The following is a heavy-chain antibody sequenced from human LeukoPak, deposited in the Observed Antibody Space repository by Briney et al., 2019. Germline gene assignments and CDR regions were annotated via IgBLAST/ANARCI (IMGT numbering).Heavy chain of an antibody. V-gene: IGHV3-23*01. CDR3: ARAPGISGWSSDY. J-gene: IGHJ4*02. CDR2: ISGSGGST. D-gene: IGHD6-19*01. CDR1: GFTFSSYA. Sequence: PGGSLRLSCAASGFTFSSYAMSWVRQAPGKGLEWVSAISGSGGSTYYADSVKGRFTISRDNSKNTLYLQMNSLRAEDTAVYYCARAPGISGWSSDYWGQGTLVTVSS.